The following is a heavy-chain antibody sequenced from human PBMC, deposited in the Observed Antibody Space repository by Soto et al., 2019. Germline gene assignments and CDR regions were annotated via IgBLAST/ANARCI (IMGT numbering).Heavy chain of an antibody. CDR1: GGTFSSYA. Sequence: QVQLVQSGAEVKKPGSSVKVSCKASGGTFSSYAISWVRQAPGQGLEWMGGIIPIFGTANYAQKFQGRVTITADESTSTAYMELSSLRSEDTAVYYCARAGQEDNWNYLHLDYWGQGTLVTVSS. J-gene: IGHJ4*02. CDR2: IIPIFGTA. V-gene: IGHV1-69*01. D-gene: IGHD1-7*01. CDR3: ARAGQEDNWNYLHLDY.